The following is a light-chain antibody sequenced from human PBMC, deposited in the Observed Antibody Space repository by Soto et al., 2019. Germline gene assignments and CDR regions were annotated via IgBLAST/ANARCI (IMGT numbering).Light chain of an antibody. CDR1: QSVNSNF. V-gene: IGKV3-20*01. CDR3: QQYGNSPRT. Sequence: DIVMTQSPATLSVSPGERATLSCRASQSVNSNFLAWYQQKPGQAPRLLISGASNRATGIPDRFSGSGSGTDFTLTISRLEPEDFAVYYCQQYGNSPRTFGQGTKVELK. CDR2: GAS. J-gene: IGKJ1*01.